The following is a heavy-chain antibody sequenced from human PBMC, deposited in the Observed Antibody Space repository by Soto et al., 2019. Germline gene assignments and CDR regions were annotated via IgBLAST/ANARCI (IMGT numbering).Heavy chain of an antibody. CDR2: IYYSGIT. Sequence: SETLSLTCTVSGVSISNSSYYWGWIRRPPGKGLEWVGTIYYSGITYYNPSLKSRVTISVDTSKNQFSLKLTSVTAADTAVYYCARHGSNWGQGTLVTVS. V-gene: IGHV4-39*01. CDR1: GVSISNSSYY. CDR3: ARHGSN. J-gene: IGHJ4*02.